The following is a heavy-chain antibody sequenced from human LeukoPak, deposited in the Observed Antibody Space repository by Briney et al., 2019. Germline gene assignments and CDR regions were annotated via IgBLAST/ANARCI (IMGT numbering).Heavy chain of an antibody. CDR2: IYYSGST. D-gene: IGHD3-10*01. CDR1: GGSISSYY. J-gene: IGHJ2*01. Sequence: SETLSLTCTVSGGSISSYYWSWIRQPPGKGLEWIGYIYYSGSTNYNPSLKSRVTISVDTSKNQFSLKPSSVTAADTAVYYCARVPKPGKQYWYFDLWGRGTPVTVSS. V-gene: IGHV4-59*01. CDR3: ARVPKPGKQYWYFDL.